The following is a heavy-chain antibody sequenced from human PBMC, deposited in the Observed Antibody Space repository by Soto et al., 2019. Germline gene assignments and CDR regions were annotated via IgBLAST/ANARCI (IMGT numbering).Heavy chain of an antibody. CDR2: ISGSDGKT. CDR1: GFIFGSYA. V-gene: IGHV3-23*01. D-gene: IGHD3-10*01. Sequence: GSLRLSCAASGFIFGSYALSWVRQAPGKGLEWVSTISGSDGKTFYAGSVKGRFSISRDTSQSTLYLQMNSLRADDTAIYYCARWSYLDDWGQGTRVTVSS. J-gene: IGHJ1*01. CDR3: ARWSYLDD.